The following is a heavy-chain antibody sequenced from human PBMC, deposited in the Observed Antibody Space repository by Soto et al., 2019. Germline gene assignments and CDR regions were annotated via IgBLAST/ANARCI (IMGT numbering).Heavy chain of an antibody. CDR3: AKDPGAAANSTLDY. CDR2: IGESGTPT. Sequence: SLRLSCAASGFTFSSYAMKWVRQAPGKGLEWVSLIGESGTPTYYADSVKGRFTISRDNSGNTLYLQMNSLRAEDTAVYYCAKDPGAAANSTLDYWGQGTLVTVSS. V-gene: IGHV3-23*01. J-gene: IGHJ4*02. CDR1: GFTFSSYA. D-gene: IGHD2-2*01.